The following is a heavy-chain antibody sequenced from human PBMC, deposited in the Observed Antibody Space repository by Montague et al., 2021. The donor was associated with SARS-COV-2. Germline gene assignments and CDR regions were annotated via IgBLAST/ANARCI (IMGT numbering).Heavy chain of an antibody. Sequence: SETLSLTCAVHGGSSRGYYWSWIRQTPGKGLERVGEINHSGSTNYNPSLKSRVTISVDTSKNQVSLKLTSVTAADTAVYYCARHLRVTTVTSHMYHYAMDVWGQGTTVTVSS. D-gene: IGHD4-11*01. CDR2: INHSGST. CDR3: ARHLRVTTVTSHMYHYAMDV. J-gene: IGHJ6*02. V-gene: IGHV4-34*01. CDR1: GGSSRGYY.